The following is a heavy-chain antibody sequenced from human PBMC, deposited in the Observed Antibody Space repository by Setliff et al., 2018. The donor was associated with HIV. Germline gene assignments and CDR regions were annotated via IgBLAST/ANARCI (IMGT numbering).Heavy chain of an antibody. CDR1: GGSISSSGYY. V-gene: IGHV4-39*07. CDR3: ARGRNRNYVVYGMDV. D-gene: IGHD1-7*01. J-gene: IGHJ6*02. CDR2: IYYSGRT. Sequence: SETLSLTCSVSGGSISSSGYYWAWIRQPPGKGLEWIGSIYYSGRTYYNPSLKSRVTISVDTSKNHFSLKLTSVTAADTAVYYCARGRNRNYVVYGMDVWGQGTTVTVSS.